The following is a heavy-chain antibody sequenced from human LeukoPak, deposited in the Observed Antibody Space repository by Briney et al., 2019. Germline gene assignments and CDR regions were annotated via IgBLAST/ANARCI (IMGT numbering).Heavy chain of an antibody. CDR3: ARHGGSGRWINPWKRDSSGYPPYFDY. CDR1: GGSFSGYY. D-gene: IGHD3-22*01. V-gene: IGHV4-34*01. CDR2: INHSGST. Sequence: SETLSLTCAVYGGSFSGYYWSWIRQPPGKGLEWIGEINHSGSTNYNPSLKSRVSISVDSSKNQFSLKLSSVTAADTAMYYCARHGGSGRWINPWKRDSSGYPPYFDYWGQGTLVTVSS. J-gene: IGHJ4*02.